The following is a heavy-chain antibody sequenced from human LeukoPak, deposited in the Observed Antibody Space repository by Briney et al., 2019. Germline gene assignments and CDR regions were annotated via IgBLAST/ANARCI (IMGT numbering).Heavy chain of an antibody. Sequence: ASVKVSCKASGYTFTSYAMHWVRQAPGQRLEWMGWINAGNGNTKYSQKFQGRVTITRDTSASTAYMELSSLRSEDTAVYYCARDYAAAAWAGFDYWGQGTLVTVSS. V-gene: IGHV1-3*01. J-gene: IGHJ4*02. D-gene: IGHD6-13*01. CDR1: GYTFTSYA. CDR3: ARDYAAAAWAGFDY. CDR2: INAGNGNT.